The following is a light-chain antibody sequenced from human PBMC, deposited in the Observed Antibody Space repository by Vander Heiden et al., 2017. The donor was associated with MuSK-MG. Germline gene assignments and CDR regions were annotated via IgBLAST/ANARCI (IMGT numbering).Light chain of an antibody. CDR1: SSNIGNNY. J-gene: IGLJ2*01. CDR2: GNN. Sequence: QSVLTQPPSVSAAPGQRVAISCTGSSSNIGNNYVSWYQHLPGTAPRLLIYGNNRASGIPDRFFASKSRTSATLAITGLQTGDEAEYYCAAWDSTLSAGVFGGGTKLTVL. V-gene: IGLV1-51*01. CDR3: AAWDSTLSAGV.